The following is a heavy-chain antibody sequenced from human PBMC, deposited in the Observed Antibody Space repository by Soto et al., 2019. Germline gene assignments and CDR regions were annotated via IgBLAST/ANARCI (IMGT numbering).Heavy chain of an antibody. CDR3: GRCTSTSCHLGSDY. D-gene: IGHD2-2*01. Sequence: QVLLVDSGGGVVQPGRSLRLSCAASGFTFSSYAMNWVRQAPGKGLEWVALISYDGSNKYYADSVRGRFTISRDSSTNTLFLQMNILRAADTAVYYCGRCTSTSCHLGSDYWGQGTLVTVSS. CDR1: GFTFSSYA. J-gene: IGHJ4*02. V-gene: IGHV3-30-3*01. CDR2: ISYDGSNK.